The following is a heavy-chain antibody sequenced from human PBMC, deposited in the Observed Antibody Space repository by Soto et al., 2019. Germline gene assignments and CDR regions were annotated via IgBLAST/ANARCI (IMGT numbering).Heavy chain of an antibody. CDR3: ARDQDRYCSGGSCSPNDAFDI. V-gene: IGHV1-69*08. CDR2: IIPILGIA. Sequence: QVQLVQSGAEVQKPGSSVKVSCKASGGTFSSYTISWVRQAPGQGLEWMGRIIPILGIANYAQKFQGRVTITADKSTSRAYMELSSLRSDDTAVYYCARDQDRYCSGGSCSPNDAFDIWGQGTMVTVSS. D-gene: IGHD2-15*01. J-gene: IGHJ3*02. CDR1: GGTFSSYT.